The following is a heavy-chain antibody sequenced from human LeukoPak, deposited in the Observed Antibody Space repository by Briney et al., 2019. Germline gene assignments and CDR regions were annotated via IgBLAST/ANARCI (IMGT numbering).Heavy chain of an antibody. CDR3: KKDPTGGDY. CDR2: ISYDGSNK. D-gene: IGHD1-1*01. J-gene: IGHJ4*02. Sequence: GGSLRLSCAASGFTFSSYGMHWVRQAPGKGLEWVAVISYDGSNKYYADSVKGRFTISRDNSKNTLYLQMNSLRAEDTAVYYCKKDPTGGDYWGQGTLLTVSS. V-gene: IGHV3-30*18. CDR1: GFTFSSYG.